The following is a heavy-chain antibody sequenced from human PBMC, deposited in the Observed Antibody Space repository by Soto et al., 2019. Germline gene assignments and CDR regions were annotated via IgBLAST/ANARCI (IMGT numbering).Heavy chain of an antibody. J-gene: IGHJ5*02. CDR1: GYTFARYT. CDR3: ARGIDTGKLDP. D-gene: IGHD2-15*01. CDR2: INPDNGNT. Sequence: ASVKVSCKASGYTFARYTMNWVRQAPGQRLEWMGWINPDNGNTKSSQKFQDRVIITRDTSASTAYMDLSSLRSEDTAVYYRARGIDTGKLDPWGQGTLVTVSS. V-gene: IGHV1-3*01.